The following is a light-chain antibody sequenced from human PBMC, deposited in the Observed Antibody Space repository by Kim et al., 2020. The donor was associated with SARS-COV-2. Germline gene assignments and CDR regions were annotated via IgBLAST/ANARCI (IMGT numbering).Light chain of an antibody. V-gene: IGKV4-1*01. CDR2: WAS. CDR3: QQYYSTPLT. Sequence: ATINCKASQNILYSSNNKNYLAWYQQKPGQPPKLLIYWASTRESGVPDRISGSGSGTDFTLTISSLQAGDVAVYYCQQYYSTPLTFGGGTKVDIK. CDR1: QNILYSSNNKNY. J-gene: IGKJ4*01.